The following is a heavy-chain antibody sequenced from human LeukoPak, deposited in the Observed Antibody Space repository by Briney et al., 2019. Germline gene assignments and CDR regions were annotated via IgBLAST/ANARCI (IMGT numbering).Heavy chain of an antibody. CDR3: ARSSSSIDY. CDR2: INHSGST. J-gene: IGHJ4*02. D-gene: IGHD6-13*01. Sequence: SETLSLTCAVYGGSFSGYYWSWIRQPPGKGLEWIGEINHSGSTNYNPSLKSRVTISVDTSKNQFSLKLSSVTAADTAAYYCARSSSSIDYWGQGTLVTVSS. CDR1: GGSFSGYY. V-gene: IGHV4-34*01.